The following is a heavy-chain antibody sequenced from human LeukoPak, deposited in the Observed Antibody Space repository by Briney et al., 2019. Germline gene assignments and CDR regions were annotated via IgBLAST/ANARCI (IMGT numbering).Heavy chain of an antibody. D-gene: IGHD2-15*01. CDR3: ARGRGGGGSSNNWFDP. J-gene: IGHJ5*02. Sequence: SETLSLTCTVSGGSISSYYWSWIRQPQGKGLEWIGYIYYSGSTNYNPSLKSRVSISVDTSKNQFSLKLSSVTAADTAVYYCARGRGGGGSSNNWFDPWGQGTLVTVSS. CDR2: IYYSGST. V-gene: IGHV4-59*01. CDR1: GGSISSYY.